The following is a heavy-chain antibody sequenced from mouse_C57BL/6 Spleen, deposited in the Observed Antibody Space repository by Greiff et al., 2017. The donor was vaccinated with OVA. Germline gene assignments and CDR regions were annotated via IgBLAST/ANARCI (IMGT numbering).Heavy chain of an antibody. CDR1: GYTFTSYW. Sequence: QVQLQQPGAELVRPGSSVKLSCKASGYTFTSYWMDWVKQRPGQGLEWIGNIYPSDSETHYNQKFKDKATLTVDKSSRTAYMQLSSLTSEDSAVYYCAKGELGPFAYWGQGTLVTVSA. D-gene: IGHD4-1*01. CDR2: IYPSDSET. CDR3: AKGELGPFAY. J-gene: IGHJ3*01. V-gene: IGHV1-61*01.